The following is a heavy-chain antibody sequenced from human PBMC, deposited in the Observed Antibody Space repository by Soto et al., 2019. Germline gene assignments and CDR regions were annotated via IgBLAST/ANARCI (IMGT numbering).Heavy chain of an antibody. CDR3: ARDRSGAFFDY. V-gene: IGHV3-11*01. CDR1: GFTFSDYH. CDR2: ISSSGTTI. Sequence: GGSLRLSCAASGFTFSDYHMAWIRQAPGKGLEWVSHISSSGTTIYYADSVKGRFTISRDNAKNSVYLQMNSLRAEDTAVFYCARDRSGAFFDYWGQGTVVTVSS. J-gene: IGHJ4*02. D-gene: IGHD3-16*02.